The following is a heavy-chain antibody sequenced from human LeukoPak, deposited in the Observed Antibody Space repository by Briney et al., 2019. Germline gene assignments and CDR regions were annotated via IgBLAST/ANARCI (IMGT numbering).Heavy chain of an antibody. D-gene: IGHD3-10*01. CDR1: GFTFSSYS. J-gene: IGHJ4*02. CDR3: ARGNYGQRGLDY. V-gene: IGHV3-21*01. CDR2: ISSSSSYI. Sequence: PGGSLRLSCAASGFTFSSYSMNWVRQAPGKGLEWVSSISSSSSYIYYADSVKGRFTISRDNAKNSLYLQMNSLRAEDTAVYYCARGNYGQRGLDYWGQGTLVTVSS.